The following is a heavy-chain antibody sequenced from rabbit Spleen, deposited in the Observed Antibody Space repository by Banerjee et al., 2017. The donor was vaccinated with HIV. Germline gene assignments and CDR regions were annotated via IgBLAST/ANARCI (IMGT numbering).Heavy chain of an antibody. V-gene: IGHV1S45*01. CDR2: IYAGSSGST. J-gene: IGHJ6*01. D-gene: IGHD8-1*01. Sequence: QDHLVESGGGLVQPGGSLTLTCKASAFDFSNGGVSWVRQAPGKGLEWIASIYAGSSGSTYSATWAKGRFTISKTSSTTVTLQMTSLTVADTATYFCARDAGTSFSTYGMDLWGPGTLVTVS. CDR1: AFDFSNGG. CDR3: ARDAGTSFSTYGMDL.